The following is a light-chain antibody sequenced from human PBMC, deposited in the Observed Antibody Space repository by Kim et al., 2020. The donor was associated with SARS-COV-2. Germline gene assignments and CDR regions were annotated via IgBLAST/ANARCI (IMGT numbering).Light chain of an antibody. J-gene: IGKJ1*01. CDR1: QSVFHRSNSKNY. CDR2: WAS. Sequence: ATINCKSSQSVFHRSNSKNYLAWYQQKPGQPPKLLIYWASTRESGVPDRFSGSGSGTDFTLTISSLQAEDVAVYYCQQYISPLRTFGQGTKVDIK. CDR3: QQYISPLRT. V-gene: IGKV4-1*01.